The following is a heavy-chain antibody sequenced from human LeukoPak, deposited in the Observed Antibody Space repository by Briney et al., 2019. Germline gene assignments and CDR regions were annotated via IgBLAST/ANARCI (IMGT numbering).Heavy chain of an antibody. CDR3: ARDRAIVVVPAAIPLFDY. J-gene: IGHJ4*02. D-gene: IGHD2-2*02. Sequence: ASVKVSCKASGYTFTGYYMHWVRQAPGQGLEWMGWINPNSGGTNYAQKFQGRVTMTRDTSISTAYMELSRLRSDDTAVYYCARDRAIVVVPAAIPLFDYWGQGTLVTVSS. V-gene: IGHV1-2*02. CDR2: INPNSGGT. CDR1: GYTFTGYY.